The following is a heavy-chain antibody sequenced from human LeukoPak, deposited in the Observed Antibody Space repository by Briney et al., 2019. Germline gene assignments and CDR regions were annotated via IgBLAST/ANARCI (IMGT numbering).Heavy chain of an antibody. CDR3: ARVGRSGSPGAFDI. CDR2: IRSQNGAT. Sequence: ASVTVSCRASGYTFHTYDITWVRQAPGQGLEWMGWIRSQNGATNYAQKLQGRVTMTTDAATSTVHMELRSLRSDDTAVYYCARVGRSGSPGAFDIWGQGTMVIV. D-gene: IGHD1-26*01. CDR1: GYTFHTYD. V-gene: IGHV1-18*01. J-gene: IGHJ3*02.